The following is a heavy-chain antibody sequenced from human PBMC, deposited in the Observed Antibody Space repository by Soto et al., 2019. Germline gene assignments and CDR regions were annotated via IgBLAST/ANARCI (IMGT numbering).Heavy chain of an antibody. V-gene: IGHV1-58*01. J-gene: IGHJ5*02. D-gene: IGHD3-22*01. CDR3: AARIGGWLLGFDP. CDR1: GFTFTSSA. Sequence: GASVKVSCKASGFTFTSSAVQWVRQARGQPLEWIGWIVVGSGNTNYAQKFQERVAITRDMSTSTAYMELSSLRSEDAAVYYCAARIGGWLLGFDPWGQGTQVTVSS. CDR2: IVVGSGNT.